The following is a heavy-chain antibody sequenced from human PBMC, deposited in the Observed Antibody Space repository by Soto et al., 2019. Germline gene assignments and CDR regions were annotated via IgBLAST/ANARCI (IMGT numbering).Heavy chain of an antibody. D-gene: IGHD3-10*01. CDR2: ISAYNGNT. CDR3: ASDLPVRTPMYYYGSGAQFDY. CDR1: GYTFTSYG. Sequence: QVQLVQSGAEVKKPGASVKVSCKASGYTFTSYGLSWVRQAPGQGLEWMGWISAYNGNTNYAQKLQGRVTMTTDTPTSTAYIELRSLRSDDTAGYDCASDLPVRTPMYYYGSGAQFDYWGQGTLVTVSS. V-gene: IGHV1-18*04. J-gene: IGHJ4*02.